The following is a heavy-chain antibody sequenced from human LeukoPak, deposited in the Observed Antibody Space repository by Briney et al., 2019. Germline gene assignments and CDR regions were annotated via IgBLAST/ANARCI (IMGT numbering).Heavy chain of an antibody. V-gene: IGHV3-53*01. D-gene: IGHD3-10*01. CDR1: GFTFSNYW. CDR3: ARVEVRGVITVYAFDI. CDR2: IYSGGST. J-gene: IGHJ3*02. Sequence: GGSLRLSCAASGFTFSNYWMHWVRQAPGKGLESVSVIYSGGSTYYADSVKGRFSIFRDNSKNTLYLQMNSLRAEDTAVYYCARVEVRGVITVYAFDIWGQGTMVTVSS.